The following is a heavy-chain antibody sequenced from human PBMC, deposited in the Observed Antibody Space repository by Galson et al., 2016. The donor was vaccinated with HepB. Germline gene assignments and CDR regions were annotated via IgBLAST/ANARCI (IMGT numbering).Heavy chain of an antibody. D-gene: IGHD5-12*01. Sequence: SLRLSCAASGFTFRDYGMHWVRQAPGKGLEWVAFISYDGSKKYYADSVKGRFTMSRDNSKNTLYLQMNCLRPEDTAMYYCAKEILDIVATTHPDYWGQGTLVTVSS. CDR2: ISYDGSKK. V-gene: IGHV3-30*18. J-gene: IGHJ4*02. CDR1: GFTFRDYG. CDR3: AKEILDIVATTHPDY.